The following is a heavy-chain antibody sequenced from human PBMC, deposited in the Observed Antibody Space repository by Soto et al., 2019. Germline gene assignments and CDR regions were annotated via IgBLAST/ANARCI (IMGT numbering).Heavy chain of an antibody. D-gene: IGHD6-19*01. J-gene: IGHJ5*02. Sequence: QVTLKESGPVLVKPTETLTLRCTVSGLSITDSEMGVSWIRQPPGQPLEWIAHIDSSGEKSYRRFLKSRLAISKDTSKSQIVLTMTNMDPADTATYYCARRHLAVAVSPWFDPWGQGIPVTVSS. CDR2: IDSSGEK. CDR3: ARRHLAVAVSPWFDP. CDR1: GLSITDSEMG. V-gene: IGHV2-26*01.